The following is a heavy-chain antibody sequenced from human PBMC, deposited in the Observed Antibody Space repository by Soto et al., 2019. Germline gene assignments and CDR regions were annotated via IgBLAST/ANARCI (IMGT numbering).Heavy chain of an antibody. CDR3: ARHYEAFGGVIVSYPYNWFDP. V-gene: IGHV4-39*01. J-gene: IGHJ5*02. Sequence: PSETLSLTCTVSGGSISSSSYYWGWIRQPPGKGLEWIGSIYYSGSTYYNPSLKSRVTISVDTSKNQFSLKLSSVTAADTAVYYCARHYEAFGGVIVSYPYNWFDPWGQGTLVTVSS. D-gene: IGHD3-16*02. CDR1: GGSISSSSYY. CDR2: IYYSGST.